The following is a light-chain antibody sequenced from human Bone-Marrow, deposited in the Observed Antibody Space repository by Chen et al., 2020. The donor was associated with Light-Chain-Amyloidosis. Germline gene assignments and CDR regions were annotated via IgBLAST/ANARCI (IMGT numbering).Light chain of an antibody. J-gene: IGLJ2*01. V-gene: IGLV3-25*02. CDR3: QSADSSGTYEVI. Sequence: SYALTQPPSVSVSPGQTARITCSGDDLPTKYAYWYQQKPGQAPVLVIHRDTERPSGISGRFSGSSSGTTDTLTISGVQAEEEADYHCQSADSSGTYEVIFGGGTKLTVL. CDR1: DLPTKY. CDR2: RDT.